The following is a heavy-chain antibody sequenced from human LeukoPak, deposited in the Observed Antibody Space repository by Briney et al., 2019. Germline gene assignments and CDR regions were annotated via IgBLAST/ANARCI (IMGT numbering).Heavy chain of an antibody. D-gene: IGHD2-2*01. Sequence: ASVKVSCKASGYTFTSYDINWVRQATGQGLEWMGWMNPNSGNTGYAQKFQGRVTMTRNTSISTAYMELSSLRSEDTAVYYCAGGIRIVVVPAATIYYYYMDVWGKGTTVTVSS. CDR1: GYTFTSYD. CDR2: MNPNSGNT. J-gene: IGHJ6*03. CDR3: AGGIRIVVVPAATIYYYYMDV. V-gene: IGHV1-8*01.